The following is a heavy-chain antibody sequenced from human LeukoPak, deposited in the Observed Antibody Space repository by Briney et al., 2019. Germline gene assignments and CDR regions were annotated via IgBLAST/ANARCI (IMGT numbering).Heavy chain of an antibody. CDR3: ARETGGAVAGTAFDY. D-gene: IGHD6-19*01. CDR2: INPSGGST. J-gene: IGHJ4*02. V-gene: IGHV1-46*01. Sequence: ASVKVSCKASGYTFTSHYMHWVRQAPGQGLEWMGIINPSGGSTSYAQKFQGRVTMTRDMSTSTVYMELSSLRSEDTAVYYCARETGGAVAGTAFDYWGQGTLVTVSS. CDR1: GYTFTSHY.